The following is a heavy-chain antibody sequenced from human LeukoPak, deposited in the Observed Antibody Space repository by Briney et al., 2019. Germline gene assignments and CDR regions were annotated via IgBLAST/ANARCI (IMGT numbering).Heavy chain of an antibody. CDR1: GFTFSNE. V-gene: IGHV3-48*03. J-gene: IGHJ3*02. Sequence: GGSLRLSCAASGFTFSNEMNWVRQAPGKGLEWVSYISSSGSTIYYADSVKGRFTISRDNSKNTLYLQMNSLRAEDTAVYYCANIAAAGPDAFDIWGQGTMVTVSS. CDR3: ANIAAAGPDAFDI. D-gene: IGHD6-13*01. CDR2: ISSSGSTI.